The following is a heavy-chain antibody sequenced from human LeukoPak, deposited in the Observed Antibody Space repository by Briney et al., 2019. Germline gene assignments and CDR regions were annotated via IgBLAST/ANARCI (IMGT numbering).Heavy chain of an antibody. J-gene: IGHJ4*02. CDR3: ARGGIVGALDY. V-gene: IGHV3-30-3*01. CDR2: ISYDGSNK. CDR1: GFTFSSYA. D-gene: IGHD1-26*01. Sequence: PGGSLRLSCAASGFTFSSYAMHWVRQAPGKGLEWVAVISYDGSNKYYADSVKGRFTISRDNSKNTLYLQMNSLRSEDTAVYYCARGGIVGALDYWGQGTLVTVSS.